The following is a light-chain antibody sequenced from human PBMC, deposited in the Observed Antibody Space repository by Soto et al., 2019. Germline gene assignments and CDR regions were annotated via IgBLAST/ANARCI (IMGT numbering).Light chain of an antibody. J-gene: IGKJ1*01. V-gene: IGKV1-5*03. CDR3: QQYESYWT. Sequence: DIQMTQSPPTLSASVGDRVTITCRASQTINSWLAWYQQKPGKAPALLIYKASNLQSGVPSRFSGSGSGTEFTLTISSLQPDDFATYYCQQYESYWTFGQGTKVEIK. CDR1: QTINSW. CDR2: KAS.